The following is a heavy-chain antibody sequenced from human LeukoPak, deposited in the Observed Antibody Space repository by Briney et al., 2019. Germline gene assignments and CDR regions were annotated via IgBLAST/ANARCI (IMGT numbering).Heavy chain of an antibody. D-gene: IGHD5-24*01. Sequence: GLTLRLSCAASVFTFSSYDMHGVRQPPGKGLEYVSALRSNGGSTYYANSVKGRFTISRDNSKNTVYLQMGSLRAEDMAVYYCSRASDGYGNYWFDPWGQGTLVTVSS. CDR2: LRSNGGST. CDR3: SRASDGYGNYWFDP. J-gene: IGHJ5*02. V-gene: IGHV3-64*01. CDR1: VFTFSSYD.